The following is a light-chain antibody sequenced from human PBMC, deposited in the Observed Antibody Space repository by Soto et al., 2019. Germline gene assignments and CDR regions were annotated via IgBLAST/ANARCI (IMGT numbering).Light chain of an antibody. CDR3: QEYASSPWT. V-gene: IGKV3-20*01. Sequence: EIVLTQSPGTLSLSPGERATLSCSASQSVSSNFLAWFQHKPGQAPRLLIYGASSRATGIPDRFSGSGSGTDFTLTISSLEPEDFAVYYCQEYASSPWTFGQGTKVEIK. CDR1: QSVSSNF. J-gene: IGKJ1*01. CDR2: GAS.